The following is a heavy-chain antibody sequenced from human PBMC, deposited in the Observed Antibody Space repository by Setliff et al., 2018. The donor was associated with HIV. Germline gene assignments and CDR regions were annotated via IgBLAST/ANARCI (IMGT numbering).Heavy chain of an antibody. CDR3: ARAGPYDILTGYYIYYFDY. CDR2: INPNSGGT. Sequence: ASVKVSCKASGYTFTGNYIHWVRQAPGQGLEWMGWINPNSGGTNYEQKFQGRVTMTRDTSISTAYMELSRLRSDDTALYYCARAGPYDILTGYYIYYFDYWGQGTLVTVSS. CDR1: GYTFTGNY. J-gene: IGHJ4*02. D-gene: IGHD3-9*01. V-gene: IGHV1-2*02.